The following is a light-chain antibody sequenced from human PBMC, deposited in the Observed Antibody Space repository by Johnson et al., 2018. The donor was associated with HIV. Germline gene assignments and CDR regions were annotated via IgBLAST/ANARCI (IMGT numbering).Light chain of an antibody. CDR1: SSNIGSNT. CDR3: GTWDSSLSAGV. CDR2: RNN. Sequence: HSVLTQPPSVSAAPGQKVTISCSGSSSNIGSNTVNWYQQLPGTAPKLLIYRNNQRPSGVPDRFSGSKSGTSASLAISGLQAEDEADYYCGTWDSSLSAGVFGTGAKVTV. V-gene: IGLV1-44*01. J-gene: IGLJ1*01.